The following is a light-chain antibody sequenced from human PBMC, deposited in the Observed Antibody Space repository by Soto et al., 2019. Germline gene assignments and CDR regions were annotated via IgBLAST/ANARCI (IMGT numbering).Light chain of an antibody. CDR1: NIGSKS. V-gene: IGLV3-21*04. CDR3: QVWDSSSDHYV. CDR2: YDS. Sequence: SYELTQPPSVSVAPGKTARIACGGNNIGSKSVHWYQQRPGQAPVMVIYYDSDRPSGNPERFSGSTSGNTATLTISRVEAGDEADYYCQVWDSSSDHYVFGTGTKLTVL. J-gene: IGLJ1*01.